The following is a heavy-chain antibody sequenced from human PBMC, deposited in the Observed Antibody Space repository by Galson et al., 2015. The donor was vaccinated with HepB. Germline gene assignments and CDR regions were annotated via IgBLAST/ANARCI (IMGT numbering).Heavy chain of an antibody. CDR3: TTRKYYYDSSGYYFGDY. D-gene: IGHD3-22*01. Sequence: SLRLSCAASGFTFSNAWMSWVRQAPGKGLEWVGRIKSKTDGGTTDYAAPVKGRFTISRDDSKNTLYLQMNSLKTEDTAVYYCTTRKYYYDSSGYYFGDYWGQGTLVTVSS. CDR2: IKSKTDGGTT. V-gene: IGHV3-15*01. CDR1: GFTFSNAW. J-gene: IGHJ4*02.